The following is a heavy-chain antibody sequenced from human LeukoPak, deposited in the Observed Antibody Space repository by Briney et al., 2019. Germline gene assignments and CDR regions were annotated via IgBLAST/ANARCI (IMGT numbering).Heavy chain of an antibody. CDR2: IHRSGST. CDR3: ATGGSSWNEY. CDR1: GGSVSSSTW. D-gene: IGHD6-13*01. J-gene: IGHJ4*02. V-gene: IGHV4-4*02. Sequence: SETLSLTCAVSGGSVSSSTWWSWVRQPPGKGLEWIGEIHRSGSTYYNPSLESRLTMSLDKSKNQFSLNLYSMAAADTAVYFCATGGSSWNEYWGQGTLVTVSS.